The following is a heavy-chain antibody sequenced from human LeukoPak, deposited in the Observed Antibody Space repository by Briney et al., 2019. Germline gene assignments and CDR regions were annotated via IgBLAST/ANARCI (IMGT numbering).Heavy chain of an antibody. V-gene: IGHV4-31*03. D-gene: IGHD3-22*01. CDR3: AREGYYYDSSGYHYYFDY. J-gene: IGHJ4*02. CDR2: IYYSGST. CDR1: GGSISSGGYY. Sequence: SETLSLTCTVSGGSISSGGYYWSWIRQHPGKGLEWIGHIYYSGSTYYNPSLKSRVTISVDTSKNQFSLKLSSVTAADTAVYYCAREGYYYDSSGYHYYFDYWGQGTLVTVSS.